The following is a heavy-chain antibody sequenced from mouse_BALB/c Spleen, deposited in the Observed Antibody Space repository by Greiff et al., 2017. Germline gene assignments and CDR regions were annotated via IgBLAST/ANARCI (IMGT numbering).Heavy chain of an antibody. J-gene: IGHJ4*01. V-gene: IGHV7-3*02. D-gene: IGHD2-4*01. Sequence: DVMLVESGGGLVQPGGSLRLSCATSGFTFTDYYMSWVRQPPGKALEWLGFIRNKANGYTTEYSASVKGRFTISRDNSQSILYLQMNTLRAEDSATYYCARVITTGPMDYWGQGTSVTVSS. CDR3: ARVITTGPMDY. CDR2: IRNKANGYTT. CDR1: GFTFTDYY.